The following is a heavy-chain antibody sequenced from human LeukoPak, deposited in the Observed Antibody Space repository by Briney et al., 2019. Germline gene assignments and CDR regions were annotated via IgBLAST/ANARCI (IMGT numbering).Heavy chain of an antibody. V-gene: IGHV3-21*01. Sequence: PGGSLRLSCAASGFTFSTYSLNWVRQAPGKGLEWVSSISSSSSYIYYADSVKGRFTISRDNAKNSLYLQMNSLRAEDTAVYYCARDRQWFGENWFDPWGQGTLVTVSS. D-gene: IGHD3-10*01. CDR1: GFTFSTYS. CDR3: ARDRQWFGENWFDP. J-gene: IGHJ5*02. CDR2: ISSSSSYI.